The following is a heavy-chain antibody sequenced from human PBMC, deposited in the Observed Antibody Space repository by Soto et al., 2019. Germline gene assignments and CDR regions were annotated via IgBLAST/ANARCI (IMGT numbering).Heavy chain of an antibody. J-gene: IGHJ4*02. V-gene: IGHV4-59*01. CDR3: ARVGANGPFDY. Sequence: PSETLSLTCTVSGGSISTDYWSWLRQPPGKGLEWIGHIFYTGSTNYNPSLKSRVTISLDMSKSQFSLKLTSVTAADTAVYYCARVGANGPFDYWGQGTRVTVSS. CDR2: IFYTGST. D-gene: IGHD3-10*01. CDR1: GGSISTDY.